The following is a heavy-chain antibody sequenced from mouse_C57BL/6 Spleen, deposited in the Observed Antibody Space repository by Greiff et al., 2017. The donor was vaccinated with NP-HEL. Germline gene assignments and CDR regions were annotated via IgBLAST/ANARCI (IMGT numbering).Heavy chain of an antibody. Sequence: QVHVKQSGAELVRPGASVTLSCKASGYTFTDYEMHWVKQTPVHGLEWIGAIDPETGGTAYNQKFKGKAILTADKSSSTAYMELRSLTSEDSAVYYCTRVATRRYFDVLGTGTTVTVSS. CDR3: TRVATRRYFDV. V-gene: IGHV1-15*01. CDR1: GYTFTDYE. J-gene: IGHJ1*03. D-gene: IGHD1-1*02. CDR2: IDPETGGT.